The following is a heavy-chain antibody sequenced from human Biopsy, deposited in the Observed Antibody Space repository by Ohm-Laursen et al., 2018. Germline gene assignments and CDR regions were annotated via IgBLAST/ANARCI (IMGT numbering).Heavy chain of an antibody. J-gene: IGHJ6*02. Sequence: SLRLSCTASGFTVSTTYMSWVRQAPGKGLEWISYITGSSSTIYYADSVKGRFTISRDNAKNSLYLQMNSLRAEDTAVYYCTRLAYYYYYGMDVWGQGTTVTVSS. V-gene: IGHV3-11*04. CDR2: ITGSSSTI. D-gene: IGHD2-21*01. CDR3: TRLAYYYYYGMDV. CDR1: GFTVSTTY.